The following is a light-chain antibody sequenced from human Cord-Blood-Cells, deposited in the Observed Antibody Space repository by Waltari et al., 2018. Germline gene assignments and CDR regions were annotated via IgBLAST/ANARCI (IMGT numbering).Light chain of an antibody. Sequence: DIVMTQSPDSLAVSLGERATTNCKSSQSVLYSSNNKNYLAWYQQKPGQPPKLIIYWASTRESGVPDRFSGSGSGTDFTLTISSLQAEDVAVYYCQQYYSTPWTFGQGTKVEIK. J-gene: IGKJ1*01. CDR1: QSVLYSSNNKNY. CDR3: QQYYSTPWT. V-gene: IGKV4-1*01. CDR2: WAS.